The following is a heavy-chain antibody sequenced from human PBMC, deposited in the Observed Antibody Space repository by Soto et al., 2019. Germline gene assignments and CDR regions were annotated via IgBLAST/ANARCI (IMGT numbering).Heavy chain of an antibody. CDR1: GFSLSTSGVG. V-gene: IGHV2-5*02. CDR2: IYWDDDK. Sequence: QITLKESGPTLVKPTQTLTLTCTFSGFSLSTSGVGVGWIRQPPGKALEWLALIYWDDDKRYSPSLKSRLTITKDTSKNQVVLTMTNMDPVDTATYYCARLGYDILTQENNWFDPWGQGTLVTVSS. J-gene: IGHJ5*02. D-gene: IGHD3-9*01. CDR3: ARLGYDILTQENNWFDP.